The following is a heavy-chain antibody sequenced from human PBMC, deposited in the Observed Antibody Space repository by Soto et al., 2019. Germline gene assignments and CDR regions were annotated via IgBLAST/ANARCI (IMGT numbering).Heavy chain of an antibody. J-gene: IGHJ4*02. CDR2: IYYSGST. D-gene: IGHD3-16*01. CDR3: AREVGELESNYFDY. Sequence: QVQLQESGPGLVKPSQTLSLTCTVSGGSISSGDYYWSWIRQPPEKRLEWIGYIYYSGSTYYNPSLKSRVTISVDTSKNQFSLKLSSVTAADTAVYYCAREVGELESNYFDYWGQGTLVTVSS. V-gene: IGHV4-30-4*01. CDR1: GGSISSGDYY.